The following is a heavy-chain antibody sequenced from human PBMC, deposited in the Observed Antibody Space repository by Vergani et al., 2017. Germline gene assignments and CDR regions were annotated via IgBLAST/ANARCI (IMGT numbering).Heavy chain of an antibody. CDR1: GGSISSSSYY. D-gene: IGHD6-13*01. Sequence: QLQLQESGPGLVKPSETLSLTCTVSGGSISSSSYYWGWIRQPPGKGLEWIGSIYYSGSTYYNPSLKSRVTISVDTSKNHFSLKLSSVTAADTAVYYCARSYSSSSFDYWGQGTLVTVSS. CDR2: IYYSGST. V-gene: IGHV4-39*02. J-gene: IGHJ4*02. CDR3: ARSYSSSSFDY.